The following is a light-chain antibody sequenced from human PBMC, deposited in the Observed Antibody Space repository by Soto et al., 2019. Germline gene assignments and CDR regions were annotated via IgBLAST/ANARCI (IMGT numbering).Light chain of an antibody. Sequence: EIVLTQSPGTLSLSPGERATLFCRASESVSSNYLAWYQQRPGQAPRLLIYGASSRATGIPDRFGGSGSETDFTLTISGLEPEDVAVYYCQQYGTSRTFGQGTKVEIK. J-gene: IGKJ1*01. CDR1: ESVSSNY. CDR3: QQYGTSRT. CDR2: GAS. V-gene: IGKV3-20*01.